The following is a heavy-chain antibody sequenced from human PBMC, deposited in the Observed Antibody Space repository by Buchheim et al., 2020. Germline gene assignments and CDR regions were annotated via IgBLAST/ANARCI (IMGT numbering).Heavy chain of an antibody. CDR1: GFVFSDYA. D-gene: IGHD2-15*01. Sequence: EVRLLESGGTLVQPGGSLRLSCAASGFVFSDYAMHWVRQAPGKGLQWVSVVSGSGASTEYADSVTGRFIISRDNQKNTLYLQISNLRDEDTAMYYCAKRGVASRIHEIDYGGKGPL. CDR2: VSGSGAST. CDR3: AKRGVASRIHEIDY. J-gene: IGHJ4*02. V-gene: IGHV3-23*01.